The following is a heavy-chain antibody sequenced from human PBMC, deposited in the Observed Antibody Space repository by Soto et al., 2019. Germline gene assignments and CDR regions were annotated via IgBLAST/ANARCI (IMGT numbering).Heavy chain of an antibody. Sequence: EVQLVESGGGLVKPGGSLRLSCAASGFTFSSYSMNWVRQAPGKGLEWVSFLSSSTSYIYYADSVKGRFTISRDTAKNSLYLQMNNLRAEDTAVYYCAKEVSSWFHVMDVWGQGTTVTVSS. D-gene: IGHD6-13*01. CDR1: GFTFSSYS. CDR3: AKEVSSWFHVMDV. V-gene: IGHV3-21*01. J-gene: IGHJ6*02. CDR2: LSSSTSYI.